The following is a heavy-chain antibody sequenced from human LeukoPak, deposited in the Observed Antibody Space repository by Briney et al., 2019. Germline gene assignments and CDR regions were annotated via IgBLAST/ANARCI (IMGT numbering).Heavy chain of an antibody. CDR3: ARDEVGYDAFDI. D-gene: IGHD3-10*01. J-gene: IGHJ3*02. CDR2: IYYSGST. CDR1: GGSSSGYY. V-gene: IGHV4-59*01. Sequence: SETLSLTCAVYGGSSSGYYWSWIRQPPGKGLEWIGYIYYSGSTNYNPSLKSRVTISVDTSKNQFSLKLSSVTAADTAVYYCARDEVGYDAFDIWGQGTMVTVSS.